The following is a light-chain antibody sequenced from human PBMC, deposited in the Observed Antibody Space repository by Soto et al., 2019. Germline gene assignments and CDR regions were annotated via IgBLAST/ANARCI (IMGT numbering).Light chain of an antibody. Sequence: QSVLTQPASLSGSPGQSITISCTGTSSDVGGFNYVSWYQQHPGKAPKLMIYDVTNRPSGASYRFSGSKSGNTASLTISGLQAEDEADYYCNSYTSSSTYVFGTGTKVTVL. CDR1: SSDVGGFNY. CDR3: NSYTSSSTYV. V-gene: IGLV2-14*03. J-gene: IGLJ1*01. CDR2: DVT.